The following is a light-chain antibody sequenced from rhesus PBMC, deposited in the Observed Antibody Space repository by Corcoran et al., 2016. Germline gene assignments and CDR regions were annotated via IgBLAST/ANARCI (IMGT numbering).Light chain of an antibody. CDR3: QQYSSSPPYS. CDR2: KTA. Sequence: DIQMTQSPSSLSASVGDTVTITCRASQSISSWLAWYQQKPGKAPKLLIYKTATLQSGVPSRFSGSGSGPDFTLTISSLQSEDFATYYCQQYSSSPPYSFGQGTKVEIK. J-gene: IGKJ2*01. CDR1: QSISSW. V-gene: IGKV1-22*01.